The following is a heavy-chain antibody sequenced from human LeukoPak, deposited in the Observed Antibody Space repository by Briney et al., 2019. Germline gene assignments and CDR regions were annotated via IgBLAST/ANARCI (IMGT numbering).Heavy chain of an antibody. CDR1: GGSIGSYY. D-gene: IGHD6-19*01. CDR2: IYTSGST. Sequence: SETLSLTCTVSGGSIGSYYWSWIRQPAGKGLEWIGRIYTSGSTNYNPSLKSRVTMSVDTSKNQFSLKLSSVTVADTAVYYCARVDIAVAGYMDVWGKGTTVTVSS. V-gene: IGHV4-4*07. J-gene: IGHJ6*03. CDR3: ARVDIAVAGYMDV.